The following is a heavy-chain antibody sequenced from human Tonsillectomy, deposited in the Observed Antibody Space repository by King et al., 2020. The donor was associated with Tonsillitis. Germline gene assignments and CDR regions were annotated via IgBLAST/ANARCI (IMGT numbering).Heavy chain of an antibody. D-gene: IGHD3-10*01. J-gene: IGHJ3*02. V-gene: IGHV3-74*01. CDR3: AREVGGPIGEGNDAFDI. Sequence: VQLVESGGGLVQPGGSLRLSCAASGFTFSSYWMHWVRQAPGKGLVGVSRINSDGSSTSYADSVKGRFTISRDNAKNTLYLQMNSLRAEDTAVYYCAREVGGPIGEGNDAFDIWGQGTMVTVSS. CDR2: INSDGSST. CDR1: GFTFSSYW.